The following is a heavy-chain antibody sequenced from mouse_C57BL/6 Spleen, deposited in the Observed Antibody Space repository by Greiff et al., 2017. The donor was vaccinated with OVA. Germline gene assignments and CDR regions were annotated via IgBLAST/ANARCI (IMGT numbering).Heavy chain of an antibody. CDR2: IYPGDGDT. Sequence: VQLQQSGPELVKPGASVKISCKASGYAFSSSWMNWVKQRPGKGLEWIGRIYPGDGDTNYNGKFKGKATLTADKSSSTAYMQLSSLTSEDSAVYFCARSTGTIDYWGQGTTLTVSS. J-gene: IGHJ2*01. V-gene: IGHV1-82*01. CDR3: ARSTGTIDY. D-gene: IGHD4-1*01. CDR1: GYAFSSSW.